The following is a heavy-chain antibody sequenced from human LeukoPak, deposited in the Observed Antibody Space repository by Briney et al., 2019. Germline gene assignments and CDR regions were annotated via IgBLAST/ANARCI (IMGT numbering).Heavy chain of an antibody. D-gene: IGHD1-26*01. CDR3: AKALVGATTRVDFDY. CDR1: GFTFSNAW. J-gene: IGHJ4*02. Sequence: GGSLRLSCAASGFTFSNAWMRWVRQAPGKGLEWVSAISGSGGSTYYADSVKGRFTISRDNSKNTLYLQMNSLRAEDTAVYYCAKALVGATTRVDFDYWGQGTLVTVSS. CDR2: ISGSGGST. V-gene: IGHV3-23*01.